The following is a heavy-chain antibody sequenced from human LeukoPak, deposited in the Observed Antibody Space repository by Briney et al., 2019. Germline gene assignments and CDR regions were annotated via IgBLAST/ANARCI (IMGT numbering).Heavy chain of an antibody. CDR2: IIPIFGTA. D-gene: IGHD3-3*01. J-gene: IGHJ3*02. Sequence: SVKVSCKASGGTFSSYAISWVRQAPGQGLEWMGGIIPIFGTANYAQKFQGRVTITTDESTSTAYMELSSLRSEDTAVYYCASTYDFWSRNGSAFDIWGQGTMVTVSS. CDR3: ASTYDFWSRNGSAFDI. V-gene: IGHV1-69*05. CDR1: GGTFSSYA.